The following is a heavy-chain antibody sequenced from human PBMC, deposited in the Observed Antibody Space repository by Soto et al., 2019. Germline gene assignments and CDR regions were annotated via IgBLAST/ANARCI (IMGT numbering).Heavy chain of an antibody. CDR2: ISASGGNI. D-gene: IGHD3-16*01. V-gene: IGHV3-23*01. CDR1: GFIFSDYA. Sequence: PGGSLRLSCVASGFIFSDYAMTWVRQAPGKGLEWVATISASGGNIEYTDSLKGRFTISRDNSKNTLYLQLNGLTADDTAVHYCAKVAGGLDYFDLWGRGTLVTVSS. J-gene: IGHJ2*01. CDR3: AKVAGGLDYFDL.